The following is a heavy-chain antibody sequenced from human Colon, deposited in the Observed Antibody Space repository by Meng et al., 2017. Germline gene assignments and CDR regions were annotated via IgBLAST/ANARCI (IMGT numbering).Heavy chain of an antibody. J-gene: IGHJ1*01. CDR3: ASEVVTTTSSLSEYFQH. D-gene: IGHD2-21*02. V-gene: IGHV1-69*02. Sequence: QVQLVQSGAEVKKPGSSVKVSCKVSGGTFSSATINWVRQAPGQGLEWMGRIIPMIGRPKYAQKLQGRVTITADKSTSTAYMGLSSLRSEDTAVYYCASEVVTTTSSLSEYFQHWGRGTLVTVSS. CDR1: GGTFSSAT. CDR2: IIPMIGRP.